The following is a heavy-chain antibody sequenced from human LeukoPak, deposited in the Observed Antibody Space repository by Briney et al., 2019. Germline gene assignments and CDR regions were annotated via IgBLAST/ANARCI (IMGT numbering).Heavy chain of an antibody. D-gene: IGHD2-2*02. Sequence: ASVKVSCKVSGYTLTELSMHWVRQAPGKGLEWMGGFDPEDGEKIYAQKFQGRVTMTEDTSTDTAYMELSSLRSEDTAVYYCATQGNIVVVPAAKPYYYGMDVWGQGTTVTVSS. V-gene: IGHV1-24*01. CDR3: ATQGNIVVVPAAKPYYYGMDV. J-gene: IGHJ6*02. CDR1: GYTLTELS. CDR2: FDPEDGEK.